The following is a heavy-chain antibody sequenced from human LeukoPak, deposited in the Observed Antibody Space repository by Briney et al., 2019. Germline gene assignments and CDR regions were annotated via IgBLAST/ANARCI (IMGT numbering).Heavy chain of an antibody. Sequence: ASVKVSCKASGYTFTAYYMQWVRQAPGQGLECMGWINSNSGDTNYAQKFQGRVTMTEDTSTDTAYMELSSLRSEDTAVYYCATALGAWELPLRENWFDPWGQGTLVTVSS. CDR3: ATALGAWELPLRENWFDP. J-gene: IGHJ5*02. V-gene: IGHV1-2*02. CDR1: GYTFTAYY. CDR2: INSNSGDT. D-gene: IGHD1-26*01.